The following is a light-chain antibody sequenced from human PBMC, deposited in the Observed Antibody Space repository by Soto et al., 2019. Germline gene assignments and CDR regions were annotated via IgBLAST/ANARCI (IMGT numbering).Light chain of an antibody. V-gene: IGKV1-5*03. Sequence: MTQSAATLSVSPGERATLSCRASESVSRNVAWYQQKPGKAPRLLIYKASSLQSGVPSRFSGSGSGTEFTLTIRSLKPDDFATYYCQPYNNYWTFGQGTKV. CDR3: QPYNNYWT. CDR2: KAS. CDR1: ESVSRN. J-gene: IGKJ1*01.